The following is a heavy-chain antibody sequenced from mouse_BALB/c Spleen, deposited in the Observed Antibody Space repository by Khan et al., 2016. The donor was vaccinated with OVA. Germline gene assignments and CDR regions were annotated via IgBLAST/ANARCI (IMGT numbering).Heavy chain of an antibody. CDR3: ARLEDI. V-gene: IGHV2-9*02. CDR2: IWAGGST. D-gene: IGHD1-3*01. J-gene: IGHJ2*01. Sequence: VKLDVSGPGLVAPSQSLSITCTVSGFSLTSYGVHWVRQPPGKGLEWLGVIWAGGSTNYNSAFIYRLSISKDNSNNQVFLKMNSLQTEDTAMYYCARLEDIWGQGTTLTVSS. CDR1: GFSLTSYG.